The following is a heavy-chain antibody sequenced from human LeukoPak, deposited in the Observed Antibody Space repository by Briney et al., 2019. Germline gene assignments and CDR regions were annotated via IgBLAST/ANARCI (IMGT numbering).Heavy chain of an antibody. CDR2: IYTSGST. CDR3: ASGTFYCTNGVCYTWFDP. D-gene: IGHD2-8*01. CDR1: GGSISSYY. V-gene: IGHV4-4*07. Sequence: SETLSLTCTVSGGSISSYYWSWIRQPAGKGLEWIGRIYTSGSTNYNPSLKSRVTMSVDTSKNQFSLKLSSVTAADTAVYYCASGTFYCTNGVCYTWFDPWGQGTPVTVSS. J-gene: IGHJ5*02.